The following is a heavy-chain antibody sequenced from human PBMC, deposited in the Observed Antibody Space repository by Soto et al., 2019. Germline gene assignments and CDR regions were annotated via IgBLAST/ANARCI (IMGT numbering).Heavy chain of an antibody. J-gene: IGHJ3*02. Sequence: QVQLVESGGGVVQPGRSLRLSCAASGFTFSSYGMHWVRQAPGKGLEWVAVIWYDGSNKYYADSVKGRFTISRDNSKNTLYLQMKSMRAEDTAVYYCARENGSGSYRAFDIWGQGTMVTVSS. V-gene: IGHV3-33*01. CDR1: GFTFSSYG. D-gene: IGHD3-10*01. CDR2: IWYDGSNK. CDR3: ARENGSGSYRAFDI.